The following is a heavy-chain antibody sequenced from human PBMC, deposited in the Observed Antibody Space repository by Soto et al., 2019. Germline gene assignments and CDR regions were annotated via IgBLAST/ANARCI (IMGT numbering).Heavy chain of an antibody. D-gene: IGHD5-12*01. J-gene: IGHJ4*02. CDR2: IYYSGST. CDR3: ARDNRYSGYDYYDY. Sequence: SETLSLTCTVSGGSISSGDYYWSWIRQPPGKGLEWIGYIYYSGSTYYNPSLKSRVTISVDTSKNQFSLKLSSVTAADTAVYYCARDNRYSGYDYYDYWGQGTLVTVSS. CDR1: GGSISSGDYY. V-gene: IGHV4-30-4*01.